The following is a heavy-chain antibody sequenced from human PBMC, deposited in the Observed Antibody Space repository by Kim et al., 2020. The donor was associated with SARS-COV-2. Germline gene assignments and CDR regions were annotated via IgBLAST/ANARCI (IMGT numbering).Heavy chain of an antibody. J-gene: IGHJ6*01. D-gene: IGHD6-19*01. Sequence: GGSLRLSCAASGFTFSSYAMHWVRQAPGKGLEWVAVISYDGSNKYYADSVKGRFTISRDNSKNTPYLQMNSLRAEDTAVYYCARDILIAVAGTFHYYYG. V-gene: IGHV3-30*04. CDR1: GFTFSSYA. CDR3: ARDILIAVAGTFHYYYG. CDR2: ISYDGSNK.